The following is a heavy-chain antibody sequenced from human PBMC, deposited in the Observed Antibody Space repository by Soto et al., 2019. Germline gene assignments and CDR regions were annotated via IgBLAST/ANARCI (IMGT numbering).Heavy chain of an antibody. CDR2: INHSGST. D-gene: IGHD4-17*01. J-gene: IGHJ4*02. CDR1: GGSFSGYY. Sequence: QVQLQQWGAELLKPSETLSLTCAVYGGSFSGYYWSWIRQPPGKGLEWIGEINHSGSTNYNPSLKSRVTISVDSSKNQFSLKLSSVTAADTAVYYCARGSLRQVRWLDYWGQGTLVTVSS. V-gene: IGHV4-34*01. CDR3: ARGSLRQVRWLDY.